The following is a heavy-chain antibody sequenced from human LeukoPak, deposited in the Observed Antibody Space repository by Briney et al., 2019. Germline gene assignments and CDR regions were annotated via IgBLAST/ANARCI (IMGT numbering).Heavy chain of an antibody. CDR1: GFTFSSYG. J-gene: IGHJ4*02. V-gene: IGHV3-74*01. CDR2: INSDGSST. CDR3: ARDRGFGEAFDY. Sequence: PGGSLRLSCAASGFTFSSYGMHWVRQAPGKGLVWVSRINSDGSSTSYADSVKGRFTISRDNAKNTLYLQMNSLRAEDTAVYYCARDRGFGEAFDYWGQGTLVTVSS. D-gene: IGHD3-10*01.